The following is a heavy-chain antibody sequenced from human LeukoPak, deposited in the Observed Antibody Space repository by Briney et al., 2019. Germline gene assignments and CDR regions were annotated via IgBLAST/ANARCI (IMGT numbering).Heavy chain of an antibody. J-gene: IGHJ3*01. Sequence: GGSLRLSCSASGFTFTNYPIHWVRQAPGKGLEWVAVISYDVITKYYADSVKGRFTLSRDNSKNSLYLQMNSLRAEDTAVYYCARDADYGGSPDAFNVWGRGTIVTVSS. CDR2: ISYDVITK. V-gene: IGHV3-30*14. D-gene: IGHD4-23*01. CDR1: GFTFTNYP. CDR3: ARDADYGGSPDAFNV.